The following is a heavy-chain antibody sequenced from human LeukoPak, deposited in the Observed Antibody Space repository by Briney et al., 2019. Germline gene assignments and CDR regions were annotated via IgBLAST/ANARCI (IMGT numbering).Heavy chain of an antibody. V-gene: IGHV4-4*07. Sequence: SETLSLTCTVSGGSIRSYYWSWIRQPAGKGLEWIGRIYTSGSTNYNPSLKSRVTMSVDTSKNQFSLKLSSVTAADTAVYYCARERRYCSSTSCFYFDYWGQGTLVTVSS. CDR3: ARERRYCSSTSCFYFDY. J-gene: IGHJ4*02. CDR1: GGSIRSYY. CDR2: IYTSGST. D-gene: IGHD2-2*01.